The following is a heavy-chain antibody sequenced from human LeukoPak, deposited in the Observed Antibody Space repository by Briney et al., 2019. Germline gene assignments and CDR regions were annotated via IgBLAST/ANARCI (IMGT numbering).Heavy chain of an antibody. CDR3: ARAELRFTMYYFDY. CDR2: INPNSGGT. V-gene: IGHV1-2*02. J-gene: IGHJ4*02. D-gene: IGHD3-3*01. Sequence: ASVKVSCKASGYTFTGYYMHWVRQAPGHGLEWMGWINPNSGGTNYAQKFQGRVTMTRDTSISTAYMELSRLRSDDTAVYYCARAELRFTMYYFDYWGQGTLVTVSS. CDR1: GYTFTGYY.